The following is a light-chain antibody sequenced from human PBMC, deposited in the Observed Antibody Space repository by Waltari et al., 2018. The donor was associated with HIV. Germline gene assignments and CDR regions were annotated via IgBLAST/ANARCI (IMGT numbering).Light chain of an antibody. Sequence: QSALTPPASVSRSPGQSITISCTGTNSAGGLYNLVSWYRHHPGKAPQLVIYGVDSRPSGVSDRFSGSKSGNTASLTISTLQAEDEADYYCSSYTNIDTLVFGGGTKLTVL. V-gene: IGLV2-14*01. J-gene: IGLJ3*02. CDR2: GVD. CDR3: SSYTNIDTLV. CDR1: NSAGGLYNL.